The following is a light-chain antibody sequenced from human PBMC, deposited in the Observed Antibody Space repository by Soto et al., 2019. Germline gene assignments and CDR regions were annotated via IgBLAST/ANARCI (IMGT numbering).Light chain of an antibody. CDR3: QTWGSGIVV. J-gene: IGLJ2*01. V-gene: IGLV4-69*01. Sequence: QLVLTQSPSASASLGAAVKLTCTLSSGHSNYAIAWHQQQSEKGPRYLMKLNSDGSHSKGDGIPDRFSGSSSWAERYLTIARLQSEDEADYCCQTWGSGIVVFGGGTKLTVL. CDR1: SGHSNYA. CDR2: LNSDGSH.